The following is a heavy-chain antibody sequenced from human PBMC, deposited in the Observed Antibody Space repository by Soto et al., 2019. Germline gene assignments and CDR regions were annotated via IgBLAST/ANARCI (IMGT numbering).Heavy chain of an antibody. J-gene: IGHJ5*02. CDR3: ARGILWFGELFFNWFDP. Sequence: QVQLVQSGAEVKKPGASVKVSCKASGYTVTGYYMHWVRQAPGQGLEWMGWINPNSGGTNYAQKFQGWVTMTRDTSISTAYMELSRLRSDDTAVYYCARGILWFGELFFNWFDPWGQGTLVTVSS. CDR1: GYTVTGYY. CDR2: INPNSGGT. D-gene: IGHD3-10*01. V-gene: IGHV1-2*04.